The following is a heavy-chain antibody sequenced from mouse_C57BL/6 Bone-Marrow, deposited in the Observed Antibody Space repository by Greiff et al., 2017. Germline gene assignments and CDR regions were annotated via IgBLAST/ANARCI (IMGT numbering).Heavy chain of an antibody. CDR1: GFSFNTYA. CDR3: VRPGSRGNYWYFDV. V-gene: IGHV10-1*01. Sequence: GGGLVQPKGSLKLSCAASGFSFNTYAMNWVRQAPGKGLEWVARIRSKSNNYATYYADSVKDRFTISRDDSESMLYLQMNNLKTEDTAMYYCVRPGSRGNYWYFDVWGTGTTVTVSS. D-gene: IGHD1-1*01. J-gene: IGHJ1*03. CDR2: IRSKSNNYAT.